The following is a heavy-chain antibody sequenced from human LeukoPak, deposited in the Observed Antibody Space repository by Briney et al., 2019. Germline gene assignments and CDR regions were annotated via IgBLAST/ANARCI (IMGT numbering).Heavy chain of an antibody. J-gene: IGHJ5*02. D-gene: IGHD3-22*01. V-gene: IGHV5-51*01. CDR2: IYPGDSDT. CDR3: AGQSGGGGYYYDSSGSLWFDP. CDR1: GYSFTSYW. Sequence: GESLKISCKGSGYSFTSYWIGWVRQMPGKGLEWMGIIYPGDSDTRYSPSFQGQVTISADKSISTAYLQWSSLKASDTAMYYCAGQSGGGGYYYDSSGSLWFDPWGQGTLVTVSS.